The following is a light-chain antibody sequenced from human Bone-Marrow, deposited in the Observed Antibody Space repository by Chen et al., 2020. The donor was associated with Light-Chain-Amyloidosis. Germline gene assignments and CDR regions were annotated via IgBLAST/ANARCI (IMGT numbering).Light chain of an antibody. CDR3: QQQNSFPLT. V-gene: IGKV1-9*01. CDR2: AAS. Sequence: DIQLTQSPSFLSASVGDRVTMTCRASQGIGNYIAWFQQKPGKAPKLLIYAASTLQSGVPLTFSGSGSGTEFPLTSSIQQPEAFAAYRCQQQNSFPLTFGRGTKVEIK. CDR1: QGIGNY. J-gene: IGKJ4*01.